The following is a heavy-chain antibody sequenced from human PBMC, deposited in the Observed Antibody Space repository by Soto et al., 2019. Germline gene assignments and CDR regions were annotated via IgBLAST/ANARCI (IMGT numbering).Heavy chain of an antibody. V-gene: IGHV3-66*01. CDR1: GFTFNNAW. CDR3: AREADSSSGGLEDV. CDR2: IYSGGST. Sequence: GGSLRLSCVASGFTFNNAWMNWVRQAPGKGLEWVSVIYSGGSTYYADSVKGRFTISRDNSKNTLYLQMNSLRAEDTAVYYCAREADSSSGGLEDVWGQGTTVTVSS. D-gene: IGHD6-13*01. J-gene: IGHJ6*02.